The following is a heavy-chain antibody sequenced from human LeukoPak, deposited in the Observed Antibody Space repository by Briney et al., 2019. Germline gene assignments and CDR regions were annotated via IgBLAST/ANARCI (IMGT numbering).Heavy chain of an antibody. J-gene: IGHJ6*03. D-gene: IGHD3-3*01. Sequence: PWETLSLTCAVSGYSISSGYYWGWIRQPPGKGLEWIGSIYHSGSTYYNPSLKSRVTISVDTSKNEFSLKLSSVTAADTAVYYCARGLTYYDFWSGHHPGSYYMDVWGKGTTVTVSS. V-gene: IGHV4-38-2*01. CDR3: ARGLTYYDFWSGHHPGSYYMDV. CDR1: GYSISSGYY. CDR2: IYHSGST.